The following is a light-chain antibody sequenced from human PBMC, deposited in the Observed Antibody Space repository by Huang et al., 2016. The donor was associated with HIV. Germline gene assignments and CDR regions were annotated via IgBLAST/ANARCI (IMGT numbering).Light chain of an antibody. CDR3: QQSYKIPRT. J-gene: IGKJ2*01. CDR1: QSIIKY. CDR2: GAS. V-gene: IGKV1-39*01. Sequence: DIQMTQSPSSLSASVGDRVIITCRTSQSIIKYLNLYQQMPGKAPNLLIYGASTLQGGVSSRFSGSGSGTDFTLTIRSLQPEDIATYYCQQSYKIPRTFGQGTLVEI.